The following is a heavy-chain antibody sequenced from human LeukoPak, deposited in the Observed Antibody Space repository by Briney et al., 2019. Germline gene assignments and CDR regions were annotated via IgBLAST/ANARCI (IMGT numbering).Heavy chain of an antibody. Sequence: SETLSITCSVSGYSISSGYYWGWIRQPPGKGLEWIGSIYHRGSTYYNPSLQSRVTILVDTSKNQFSLKLSAVTAADTAVYYCARLSYSSSTLDYWGQGTLVTVSS. CDR3: ARLSYSSSTLDY. J-gene: IGHJ4*02. CDR1: GYSISSGYY. CDR2: IYHRGST. V-gene: IGHV4-38-2*02. D-gene: IGHD6-6*01.